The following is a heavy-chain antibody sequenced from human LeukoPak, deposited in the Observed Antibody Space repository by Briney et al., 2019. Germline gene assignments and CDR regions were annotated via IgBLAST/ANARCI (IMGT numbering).Heavy chain of an antibody. Sequence: GGSLRLSCAASGFTFSSYAMSWVRQAPGRGLEWVSAITGYGGNTYYADSVKGRFTISRDNSKNTLYLQMNSLRVEDTALYYCAKGDLYSYGRPPPHFDYWGQGTLVTVSS. J-gene: IGHJ4*02. CDR2: ITGYGGNT. CDR1: GFTFSSYA. V-gene: IGHV3-23*01. D-gene: IGHD5-18*01. CDR3: AKGDLYSYGRPPPHFDY.